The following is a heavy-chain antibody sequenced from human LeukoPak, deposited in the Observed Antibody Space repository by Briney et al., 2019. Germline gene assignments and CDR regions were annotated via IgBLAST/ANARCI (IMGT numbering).Heavy chain of an antibody. Sequence: GGSLRLSCAASGFTFSSYSMNWVRQAPGKGLEWVSYVSSSSSTIYYADSVKGRFTISRDNAKNSLYLQMNSLRAEDTAVYYCARDRGQLDAFDIWGQGTMVTVSS. V-gene: IGHV3-48*01. CDR2: VSSSSSTI. J-gene: IGHJ3*02. D-gene: IGHD1-1*01. CDR3: ARDRGQLDAFDI. CDR1: GFTFSSYS.